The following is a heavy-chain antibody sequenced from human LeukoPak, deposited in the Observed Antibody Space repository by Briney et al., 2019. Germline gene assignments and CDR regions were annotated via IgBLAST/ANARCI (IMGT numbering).Heavy chain of an antibody. V-gene: IGHV3-48*02. D-gene: IGHD3-22*01. Sequence: GGSLRLSCVASGFTFSSYNINWVRQAPGKGLEWLSYISSSSTTIYYADSVKGRFTISRDNAKNSLYLQMNSLRDEDTAVYYCAREYYYGSSGYFDSWGQGTLVTVSS. CDR1: GFTFSSYN. CDR3: AREYYYGSSGYFDS. CDR2: ISSSSTTI. J-gene: IGHJ4*02.